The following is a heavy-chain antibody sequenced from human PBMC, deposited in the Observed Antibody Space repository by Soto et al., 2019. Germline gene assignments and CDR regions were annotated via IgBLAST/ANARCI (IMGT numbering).Heavy chain of an antibody. CDR1: GGPXISYA. D-gene: IGHD6-13*01. J-gene: IGHJ6*02. CDR3: ARLCPGIAAAGPRPLDV. Sequence: SXKIYFEASGGPXISYAIRLVRQAPEQGLEWMGGIIPIFGTANYAQKFQGRLTITAYESTSTAYIELSSLRYEDTAVYYCARLCPGIAAAGPRPLDVWGQGTTVTVSS. CDR2: IIPIFGTA. V-gene: IGHV1-69*13.